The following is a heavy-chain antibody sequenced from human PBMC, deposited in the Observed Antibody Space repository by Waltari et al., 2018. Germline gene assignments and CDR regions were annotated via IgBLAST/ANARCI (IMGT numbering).Heavy chain of an antibody. CDR1: GFTVSSDF. D-gene: IGHD4-17*01. V-gene: IGHV3-66*04. Sequence: EVHLVESGGGLVQPGGSLGLSCPASGFTVSSDFMSWVRQAPGKGLGWVSVIQSDGTTYYADSVKGRFTVSRDTSKNTVYLQMNSLRDEDTAVYYCARHDYGGYWGQGTLVTVSS. CDR3: ARHDYGGY. CDR2: IQSDGTT. J-gene: IGHJ4*02.